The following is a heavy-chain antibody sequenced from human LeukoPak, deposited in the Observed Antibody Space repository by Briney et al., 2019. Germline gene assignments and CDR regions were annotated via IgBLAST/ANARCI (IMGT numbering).Heavy chain of an antibody. D-gene: IGHD6-13*01. J-gene: IGHJ5*02. CDR2: IYPGDSDT. Sequence: GESLKISCKGSGYSFTSYWIGWVRQMPGKGLEWMGIIYPGDSDTRYSPSFQGQVTISADKSISTAYLQWSSLKASDTAMYYCARQILYSSSWYYWFDPWGQGTLVTVAS. CDR3: ARQILYSSSWYYWFDP. CDR1: GYSFTSYW. V-gene: IGHV5-51*01.